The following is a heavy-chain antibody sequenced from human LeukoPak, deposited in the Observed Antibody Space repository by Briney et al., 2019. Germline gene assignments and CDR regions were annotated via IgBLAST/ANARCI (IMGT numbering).Heavy chain of an antibody. J-gene: IGHJ4*02. CDR3: ARVPVGGYSFGY. CDR1: GFTFSSYW. Sequence: PGGSLRLSCVASGFTFSSYWMHWVRQAPGKGLVWVSRINPDGSTTSYADSVKGRFTISRDNAKNTLYLQMNSLRAEDTAVYYCARVPVGGYSFGYWGQGTLVTVSS. D-gene: IGHD2-15*01. CDR2: INPDGSTT. V-gene: IGHV3-74*01.